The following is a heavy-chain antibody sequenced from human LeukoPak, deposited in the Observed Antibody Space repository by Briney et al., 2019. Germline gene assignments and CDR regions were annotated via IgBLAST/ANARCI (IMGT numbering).Heavy chain of an antibody. CDR2: ISFDGSNK. CDR1: GFTFSSYA. Sequence: GGSLRLSCAASGFTFSSYAMHGVRQAPGKGREGVAVISFDGSNKYYADTVEGRFANSRDNSKNTLFLQMNSLRTDDTALYYCGRDRGSFRDVVVVPAASVDYWGRGTLVTVSS. D-gene: IGHD2-2*01. J-gene: IGHJ4*02. CDR3: GRDRGSFRDVVVVPAASVDY. V-gene: IGHV3-30*01.